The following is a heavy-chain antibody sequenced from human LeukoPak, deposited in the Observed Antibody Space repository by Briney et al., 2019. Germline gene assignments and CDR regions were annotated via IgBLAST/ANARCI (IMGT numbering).Heavy chain of an antibody. Sequence: GGSLRLSYAGSGFTFSNYAMTWVRQAPGKGLEWVSSVSGSGRNTFYPDSVEGRFTISRDNSKNTVYLQMNSLRADDTAVYYCVKSRRVGANQRGLFDYWGQGTLVTVSP. CDR2: VSGSGRNT. J-gene: IGHJ4*02. V-gene: IGHV3-23*01. CDR3: VKSRRVGANQRGLFDY. CDR1: GFTFSNYA. D-gene: IGHD1-26*01.